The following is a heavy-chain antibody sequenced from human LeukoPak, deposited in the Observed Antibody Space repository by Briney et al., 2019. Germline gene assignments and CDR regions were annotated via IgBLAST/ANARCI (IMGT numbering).Heavy chain of an antibody. CDR1: GFTVSSNY. D-gene: IGHD2-15*01. J-gene: IGHJ4*02. Sequence: GGSLRLSCAASGFTVSSNYMSWVRQAPGKGLEWVSAISGSGGSTYYADSVKGRFTISRDNSKNTLYLQMNSLRAEDTAVYYCAKMHCSGGSCYSHFDYWGQGTLVTVSS. CDR3: AKMHCSGGSCYSHFDY. CDR2: ISGSGGST. V-gene: IGHV3-23*01.